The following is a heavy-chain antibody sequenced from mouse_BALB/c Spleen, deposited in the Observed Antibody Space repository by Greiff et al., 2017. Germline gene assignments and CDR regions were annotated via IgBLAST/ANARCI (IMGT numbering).Heavy chain of an antibody. CDR1: GFTFSSYA. CDR2: ISSGGSYT. CDR3: ARDYYGSSGGFDY. D-gene: IGHD1-1*01. J-gene: IGHJ2*01. Sequence: EVQLVESGGGLMKPGGSLKLSCAASGFTFSSYAMSWVRQSPEKRLEWVAEISSGGSYTYYPDTVTGRFTISRDNAKNTLYLEMSSLRSEDTAMYYCARDYYGSSGGFDYWGQGTTLTVSS. V-gene: IGHV5-9-4*01.